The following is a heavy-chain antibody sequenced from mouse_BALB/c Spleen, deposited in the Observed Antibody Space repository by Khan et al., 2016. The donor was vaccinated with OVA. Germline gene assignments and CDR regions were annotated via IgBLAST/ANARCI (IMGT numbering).Heavy chain of an antibody. CDR3: ATYGWWD. D-gene: IGHD1-1*01. V-gene: IGHV5-17*02. J-gene: IGHJ1*01. Sequence: EVELVESGGGLVQPGGSRKLSCAASGSTFSSFGMHWVRQAPEKGLEWVAYISSGSSTIYYAATVKGRLTISRDHPKNTLFLQMTSLRSEDTAMYYCATYGWWDWGAGTTVTVSS. CDR2: ISSGSSTI. CDR1: GSTFSSFG.